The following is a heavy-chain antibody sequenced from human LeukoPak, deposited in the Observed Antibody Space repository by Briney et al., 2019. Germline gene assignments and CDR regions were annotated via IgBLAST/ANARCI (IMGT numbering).Heavy chain of an antibody. CDR1: GYTLIELS. CDR3: ATLPSAAIPGYYYYYYMDV. D-gene: IGHD2-2*02. J-gene: IGHJ6*03. Sequence: ASVKVSCKVSGYTLIELSMHWVRQAPGKGLEWMGGFDPEDGETIYAQKFQGRVTMTEDTSTDTAYMELSSLRSEDTAVYYCATLPSAAIPGYYYYYYMDVWGKGTTVTVSS. V-gene: IGHV1-24*01. CDR2: FDPEDGET.